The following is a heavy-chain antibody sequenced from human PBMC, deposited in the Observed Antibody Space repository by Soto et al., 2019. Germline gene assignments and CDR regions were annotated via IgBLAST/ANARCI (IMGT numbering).Heavy chain of an antibody. CDR1: GDSISSSSYY. V-gene: IGHV4-39*01. J-gene: IGHJ4*02. CDR2: IYYSGST. D-gene: IGHD3-10*01. Sequence: SETLSLTCTVSGDSISSSSYYWGWIRQPPGKGLEWIGTIYYSGSTYYNPSLKSRVTISVDTSKNQFSLKLSSVTAADTAVYYCARRPSGSYSDYWGQGTLVTVSS. CDR3: ARRPSGSYSDY.